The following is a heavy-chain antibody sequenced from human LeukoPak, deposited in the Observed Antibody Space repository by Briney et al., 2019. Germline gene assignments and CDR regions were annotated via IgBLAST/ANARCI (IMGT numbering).Heavy chain of an antibody. CDR1: GGTFSSYA. CDR2: IIPIFGTA. D-gene: IGHD2-21*02. J-gene: IGHJ3*02. Sequence: GASVKVSCKASGGTFSSYAISWVRQAPGQGLEWMGGIIPIFGTANYAQKFQGRVTITADESTSTAYMELSSLRSEDTAVYYCARTYCGGDCSNDAFDIWGQGTMVTVSS. CDR3: ARTYCGGDCSNDAFDI. V-gene: IGHV1-69*13.